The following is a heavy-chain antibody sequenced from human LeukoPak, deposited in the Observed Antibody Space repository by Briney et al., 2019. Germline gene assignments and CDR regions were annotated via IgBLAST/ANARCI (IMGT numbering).Heavy chain of an antibody. CDR3: ATASTRSGLL. CDR2: IYYSGST. J-gene: IGHJ4*02. CDR1: GGSISSSSYY. V-gene: IGHV4-39*07. Sequence: SETLSVICTVSGGSISSSSYYWGWIRQPPGKGLEWIGSIYYSGSTYYNPSLKSRVTISVDKSKNQFFLKLSSVTAADTAVYYCATASTRSGLLWGQGTLVTVSS. D-gene: IGHD3-22*01.